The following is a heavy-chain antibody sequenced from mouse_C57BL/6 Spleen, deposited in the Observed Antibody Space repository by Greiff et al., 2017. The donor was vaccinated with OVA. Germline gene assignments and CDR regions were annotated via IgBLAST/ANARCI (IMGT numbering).Heavy chain of an antibody. CDR3: ARIAPYGSSLNWYFDV. V-gene: IGHV8-8*01. CDR1: GFSLSTFGMG. Sequence: QVTLKVSGPGILQPSQTLSLTCSFSGFSLSTFGMGVGWIRQPSGKGLEWLAHIWWDDDKYYNPALKSRLTISKDTSKNQVFLTIANVDTADTATYYCARIAPYGSSLNWYFDVWGTGTTVTVSS. CDR2: IWWDDDK. J-gene: IGHJ1*03. D-gene: IGHD1-1*01.